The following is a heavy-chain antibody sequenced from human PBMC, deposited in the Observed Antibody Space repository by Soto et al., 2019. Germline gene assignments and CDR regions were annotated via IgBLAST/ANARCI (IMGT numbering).Heavy chain of an antibody. V-gene: IGHV3-53*01. CDR1: GFTVISNY. J-gene: IGHJ5*02. CDR2: IYSGGST. Sequence: WGSLRLSCAASGFTVISNYIIFVRQAPFKGLEWVSVIYSGGSTYYADSVKGRFTISRDNSKNTLYLQMNSLRAEDTAVYYCAREIITMVRGVDNWFDPWGQGTLVTVSS. CDR3: AREIITMVRGVDNWFDP. D-gene: IGHD3-10*01.